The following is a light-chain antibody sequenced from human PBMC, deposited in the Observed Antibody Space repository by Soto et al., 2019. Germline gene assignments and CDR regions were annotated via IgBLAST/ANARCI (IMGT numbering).Light chain of an antibody. CDR1: SSNIGAGYD. J-gene: IGLJ2*01. CDR3: QSYDSSLSGCVV. V-gene: IGLV1-40*01. CDR2: GNS. Sequence: QSVLTQPPSVSGAPGQRVTISCTGSSSNIGAGYDVHWYQQLPGTAPKLLIYGNSNRPSGVPDRFSGSKSGTSASLAITGLQAEDVADYYCQSYDSSLSGCVVFGGGTKVTVL.